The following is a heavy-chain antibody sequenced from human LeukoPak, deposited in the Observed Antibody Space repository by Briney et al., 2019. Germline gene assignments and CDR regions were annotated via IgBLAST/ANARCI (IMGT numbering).Heavy chain of an antibody. V-gene: IGHV3-23*01. J-gene: IGHJ3*02. Sequence: GGSLRLSCAASGFTFSSYAMSWVRQAPGKGLEWVSAISGSGGSTYYADSVKGRFTISRDNSKNTLYLQMNSLRAEDTAVYYCARVLYGSGSYYNPRPDAFDIWGQGTMVTVSS. CDR1: GFTFSSYA. D-gene: IGHD3-10*01. CDR3: ARVLYGSGSYYNPRPDAFDI. CDR2: ISGSGGST.